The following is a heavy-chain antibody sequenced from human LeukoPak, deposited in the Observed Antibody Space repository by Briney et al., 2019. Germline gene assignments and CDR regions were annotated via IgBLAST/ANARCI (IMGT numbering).Heavy chain of an antibody. CDR1: GFTFGNEA. Sequence: GGSLRLSCAASGFTFGNEAMSWVRQAPERGLERVLSISAGGGTTYYADSVKGRFTISRDNSNNTLFVQMNSLRAEDTAIYYCAKVRSGSSTWALRIFDNWGQGTLVTVSS. CDR2: ISAGGGTT. D-gene: IGHD2-2*01. V-gene: IGHV3-23*01. J-gene: IGHJ4*02. CDR3: AKVRSGSSTWALRIFDN.